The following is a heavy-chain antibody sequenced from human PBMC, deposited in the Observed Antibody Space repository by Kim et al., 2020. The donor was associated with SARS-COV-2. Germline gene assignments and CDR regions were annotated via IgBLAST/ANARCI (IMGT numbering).Heavy chain of an antibody. D-gene: IGHD3-22*01. CDR1: GYTFTSYG. V-gene: IGHV1-18*01. CDR2: ISAYNGNT. CDR3: ARVGITMIVVVNRNLDY. J-gene: IGHJ4*02. Sequence: ASVKVSCKASGYTFTSYGISWVRQAPGQGLEWMGWISAYNGNTNYAQKLQGRVTMTTDTSTSTAYMELRSLRSDDTAVYYCARVGITMIVVVNRNLDYWGQGTLVTVSS.